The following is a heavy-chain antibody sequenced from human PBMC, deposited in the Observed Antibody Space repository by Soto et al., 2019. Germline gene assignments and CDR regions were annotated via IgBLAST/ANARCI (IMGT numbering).Heavy chain of an antibody. D-gene: IGHD1-1*01. J-gene: IGHJ4*02. Sequence: EVQVFESGGGLVQPGGSLRLSCAASGFSFSDYSMAWVRQTPEKGLEWVSGMSIGGEKTFYIDSVKGRFIVSRASSRDTVYFQMNRLRVEDTAVYYCARWNGYGDLWGQGTLVTVSS. CDR1: GFSFSDYS. CDR3: ARWNGYGDL. CDR2: MSIGGEKT. V-gene: IGHV3-23*01.